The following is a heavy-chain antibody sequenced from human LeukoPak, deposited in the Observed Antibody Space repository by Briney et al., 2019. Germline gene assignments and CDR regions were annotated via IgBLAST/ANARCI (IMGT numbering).Heavy chain of an antibody. V-gene: IGHV1-18*01. J-gene: IGHJ6*02. D-gene: IGHD2-2*01. CDR3: ARAPPSYCSSTSCYLGPYYYYGMDV. Sequence: ASVKVSCKASGYTFTSYGISWVRQAPGQGLEWMGWIGAYNGNTNYAQKLQGRVTMTTDTSTSTAYMELRSLRSDDTAVYYCARAPPSYCSSTSCYLGPYYYYGMDVWGQGTTVTVSS. CDR1: GYTFTSYG. CDR2: IGAYNGNT.